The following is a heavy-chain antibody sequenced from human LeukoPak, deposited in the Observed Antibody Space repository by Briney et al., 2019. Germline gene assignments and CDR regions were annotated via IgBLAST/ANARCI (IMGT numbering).Heavy chain of an antibody. Sequence: AGGSLRLSCAASGFTFSSYSMNWVRQAPGKGLEWVSSISSSSYIYYADSVKGRFTISRDNAKNSLYLQMNSLRAEDTAVYYCARVWDHEYYYGMDVWGQGTTVTVSS. CDR3: ARVWDHEYYYGMDV. D-gene: IGHD1-26*01. CDR1: GFTFSSYS. V-gene: IGHV3-21*01. CDR2: ISSSSYI. J-gene: IGHJ6*02.